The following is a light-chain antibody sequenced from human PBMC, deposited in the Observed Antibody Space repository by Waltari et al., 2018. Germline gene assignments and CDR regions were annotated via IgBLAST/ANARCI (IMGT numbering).Light chain of an antibody. CDR3: QQYNKWPLYT. V-gene: IGKV3-15*01. CDR2: GAS. Sequence: EIVMTQSPATLSVSPGEGATLSCRASQSVSNDLAWYQQKPDQAPRLLLYGASNRATDIPARFSGSGSGTDFTLTISSVQSEDFAVYYCQQYNKWPLYTFGQGTKLEIK. CDR1: QSVSND. J-gene: IGKJ2*01.